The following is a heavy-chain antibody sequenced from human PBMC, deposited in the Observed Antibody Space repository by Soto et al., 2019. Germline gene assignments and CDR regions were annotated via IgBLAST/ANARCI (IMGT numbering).Heavy chain of an antibody. Sequence: GGSLRLSCAASGFTFSSYAMSWVRQAPGKGLEWVSAISGSGGSTYYADSVKGRFTISRDNSKNTLYLQMNSLRAEDTAVYYCAKDQDTAMVKYYYYGMDVWGQGTTVTVSS. D-gene: IGHD5-18*01. J-gene: IGHJ6*02. V-gene: IGHV3-23*01. CDR3: AKDQDTAMVKYYYYGMDV. CDR2: ISGSGGST. CDR1: GFTFSSYA.